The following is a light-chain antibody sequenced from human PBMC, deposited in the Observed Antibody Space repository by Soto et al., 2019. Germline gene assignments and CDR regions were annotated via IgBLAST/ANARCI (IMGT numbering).Light chain of an antibody. Sequence: EIVMTQSPPSLTVTPGEPASISVRSSQRLLHSNGNTFLDWYLQKPGQSPQLLIYLGSNRASGVPDRVSGSEAGTDFTLKISRVEAEDVGVYYCMQALQTPYTFGQGTKVDIK. CDR1: QRLLHSNGNTF. V-gene: IGKV2-28*01. CDR2: LGS. CDR3: MQALQTPYT. J-gene: IGKJ2*01.